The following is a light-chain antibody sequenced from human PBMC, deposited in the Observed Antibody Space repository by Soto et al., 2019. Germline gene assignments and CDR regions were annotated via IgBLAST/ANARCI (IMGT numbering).Light chain of an antibody. CDR2: GAS. Sequence: EIVMTQSPATLSVSPGERATLSCRASQRVSSNLAWYQQKPGQAPRLLIYGASTRATVIPARFSGSRSGTEFTLTISSLQSEDFAVYYCQQYNNWPPTFGQGTRLEIK. J-gene: IGKJ5*01. CDR1: QRVSSN. CDR3: QQYNNWPPT. V-gene: IGKV3-15*01.